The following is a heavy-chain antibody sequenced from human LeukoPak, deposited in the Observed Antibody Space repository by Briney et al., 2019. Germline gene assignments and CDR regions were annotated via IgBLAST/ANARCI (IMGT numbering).Heavy chain of an antibody. CDR2: IYYSGST. J-gene: IGHJ5*02. Sequence: SETLSLTCTVSGGSISSYYWSWIRQPPGKGLEWIGYIYYSGSTNYNPSLKSRVTISVDTSKNQSSLKLSSVTAADTAVYYCARHDSSGYKGNWFDPWGQGTLVTVSS. CDR1: GGSISSYY. CDR3: ARHDSSGYKGNWFDP. V-gene: IGHV4-59*08. D-gene: IGHD3-22*01.